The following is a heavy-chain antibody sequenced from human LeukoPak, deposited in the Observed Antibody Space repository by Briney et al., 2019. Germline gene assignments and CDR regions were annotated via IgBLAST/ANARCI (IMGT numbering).Heavy chain of an antibody. D-gene: IGHD4-23*01. CDR2: INHSGST. Sequence: SETLSLTCTVSGGSISSHYWSWIRQPPGKGLEWIGEINHSGSTNYNPSLKSRVTISVDTSKNQFSLKLSSVTAADTAVYYCARVLRYGGNRFNFDYWGQGTLVTVSS. CDR3: ARVLRYGGNRFNFDY. V-gene: IGHV4-34*01. CDR1: GGSISSHY. J-gene: IGHJ4*02.